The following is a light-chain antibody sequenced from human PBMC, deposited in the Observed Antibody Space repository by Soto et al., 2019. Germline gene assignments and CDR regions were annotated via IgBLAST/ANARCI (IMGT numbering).Light chain of an antibody. CDR1: QSVSNF. Sequence: ELVLTQSPATLSLSPGERATLYCRASQSVSNFLAWYQQKPGQAPRLLIYDTSNRATGIPARFSGSGSGTDFTLTINNLDPEDFAVYYCQQRSNWPITFGQGTRLEIK. J-gene: IGKJ5*01. CDR3: QQRSNWPIT. CDR2: DTS. V-gene: IGKV3-11*01.